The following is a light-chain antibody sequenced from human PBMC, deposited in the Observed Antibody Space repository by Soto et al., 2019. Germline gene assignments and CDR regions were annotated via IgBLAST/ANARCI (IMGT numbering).Light chain of an antibody. CDR2: KAS. Sequence: DIHMTQSPSTLSASVGYRVTITCRASQSISSWLAWYQQKPGKAPKLLIYKASSVESGVPSRFSRSRSATEFTLTISSLQPDDFATYHCQQYNSYSPETFGQGTKVDIK. V-gene: IGKV1-5*03. CDR1: QSISSW. CDR3: QQYNSYSPET. J-gene: IGKJ1*01.